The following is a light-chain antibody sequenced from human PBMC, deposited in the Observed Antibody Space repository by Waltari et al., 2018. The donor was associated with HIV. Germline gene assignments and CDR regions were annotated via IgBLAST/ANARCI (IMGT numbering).Light chain of an antibody. CDR2: VNSDGSH. CDR3: QTWGSGIHVV. V-gene: IGLV4-69*01. Sequence: QLALTQSPSASASVGASVNLTCTLTSGHSNSAIPCHQQQPEKGPRYLMKVNSDGSHKKEDGVPDRFSGSSSGAERYLTISSLQSEDEGDYYCQTWGSGIHVVFGGGTKVTVL. J-gene: IGLJ2*01. CDR1: SGHSNSA.